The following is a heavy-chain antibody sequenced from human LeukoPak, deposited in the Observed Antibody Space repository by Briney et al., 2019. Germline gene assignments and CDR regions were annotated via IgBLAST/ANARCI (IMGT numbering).Heavy chain of an antibody. V-gene: IGHV1-2*02. CDR2: INPNSGGT. Sequence: ASVKVSCKASGYTFTGYYMHWVRQAPGQGLEWMGWINPNSGGTNYAQKFQGRVTMTRDTSISTAYMELSRLRSDDTAVYYCARVAGLIIAVAGKGGTYYMDVWGKGTTVTASS. J-gene: IGHJ6*03. D-gene: IGHD6-19*01. CDR1: GYTFTGYY. CDR3: ARVAGLIIAVAGKGGTYYMDV.